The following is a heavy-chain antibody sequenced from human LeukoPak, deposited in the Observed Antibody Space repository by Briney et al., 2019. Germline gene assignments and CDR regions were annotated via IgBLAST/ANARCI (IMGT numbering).Heavy chain of an antibody. V-gene: IGHV4-59*01. CDR2: IYYSGST. CDR3: AREEMATNAFDI. D-gene: IGHD5-12*01. CDR1: GGSISSYY. Sequence: PSETLSLTCAVSGGSISSYYWSWIRQPPGKGLEWIGHIYYSGSTNYNPSLKSRVTISVDTSKNQFSLKLSSVTAADTAVYYCAREEMATNAFDIWGQGTMVTVSS. J-gene: IGHJ3*02.